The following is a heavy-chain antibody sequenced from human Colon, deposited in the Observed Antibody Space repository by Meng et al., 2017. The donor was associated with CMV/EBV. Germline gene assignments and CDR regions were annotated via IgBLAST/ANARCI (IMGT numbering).Heavy chain of an antibody. Sequence: GESLKISCAASGFTFSIYEMNWVRQAPGKGLEWVSFISNSGSTIYYADSVKGRFTISRDNAKNSLYLQMNSLRAEDTAVYYCARERGGLCSSTNCQKTFDYWGQGTVVTVSS. V-gene: IGHV3-48*03. D-gene: IGHD2-2*01. CDR3: ARERGGLCSSTNCQKTFDY. CDR1: GFTFSIYE. J-gene: IGHJ4*02. CDR2: ISNSGSTI.